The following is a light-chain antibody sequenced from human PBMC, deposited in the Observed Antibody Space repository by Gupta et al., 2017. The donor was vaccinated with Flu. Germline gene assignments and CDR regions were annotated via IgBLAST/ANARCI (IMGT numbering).Light chain of an antibody. CDR2: QDE. Sequence: SGHKLGEQNVDWDQQKKGQSPVMVVYQDERRRSGIPGRFSGSNSGNTATLTISGAQATDESVYYCQAWDSDVVVVFGGGTRVTVL. CDR1: KLGEQN. J-gene: IGLJ2*01. V-gene: IGLV3-1*01. CDR3: QAWDSDVVVV.